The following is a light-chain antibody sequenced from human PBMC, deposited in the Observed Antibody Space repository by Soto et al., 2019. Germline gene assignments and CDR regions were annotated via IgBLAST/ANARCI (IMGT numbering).Light chain of an antibody. CDR3: QQYGDSPYT. Sequence: EFVVTQSPGTLSLSLGERATLSCRTSQSVRSRYLAWYQQKPGQAPTLLIYDASSRPGGIPDRFIGSGSGTVFTLTISRLEPEDFAVYYCQQYGDSPYTFGQGTKLEIK. CDR2: DAS. CDR1: QSVRSRY. V-gene: IGKV3-20*01. J-gene: IGKJ2*01.